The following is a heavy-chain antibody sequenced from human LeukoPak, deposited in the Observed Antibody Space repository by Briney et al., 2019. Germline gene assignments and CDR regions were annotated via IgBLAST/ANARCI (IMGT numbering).Heavy chain of an antibody. CDR1: GFTVSNNY. D-gene: IGHD1-1*01. CDR3: AGQLDPYYYYYGMDV. V-gene: IGHV3-53*01. J-gene: IGHJ6*02. Sequence: PGGSLRLSCAASGFTVSNNYMSWVRQAPGKGLEWVSVIYSGGSTYYADSVKGRFTISRDNSKNTLYLQMNSLRAEDTAVYYCAGQLDPYYYYYGMDVWGQGTTVTVSS. CDR2: IYSGGST.